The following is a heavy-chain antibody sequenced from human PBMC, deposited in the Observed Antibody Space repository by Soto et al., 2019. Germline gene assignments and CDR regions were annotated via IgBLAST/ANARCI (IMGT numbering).Heavy chain of an antibody. V-gene: IGHV3-23*01. CDR1: GFTFSSYA. CDR3: AKEIEGSGYYYSNFDY. CDR2: ISGSGGST. J-gene: IGHJ4*02. D-gene: IGHD3-22*01. Sequence: GGSLRLSCAASGFTFSSYAMSWVRQAPGKGLEWVSAISGSGGSTYYADSVKGRFTISRDNSKNTLYLQMNSLRAEDTAVYYCAKEIEGSGYYYSNFDYWGQGTLVTVSS.